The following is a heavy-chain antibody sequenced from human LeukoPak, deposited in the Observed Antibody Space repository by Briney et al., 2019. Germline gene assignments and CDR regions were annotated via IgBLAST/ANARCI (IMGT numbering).Heavy chain of an antibody. J-gene: IGHJ6*03. CDR1: GFTFGSYA. Sequence: GGSLRLSCAASGFTFGSYAMHWVRQAPGKGLEWVANIKQDGSEKYYVDSVKGRFTISRDNAKNSLYLQMNSLRAEDTAVYYCARVSLTGYSYYYYMDVWGKGTTVTISS. V-gene: IGHV3-7*01. CDR2: IKQDGSEK. D-gene: IGHD3-9*01. CDR3: ARVSLTGYSYYYYMDV.